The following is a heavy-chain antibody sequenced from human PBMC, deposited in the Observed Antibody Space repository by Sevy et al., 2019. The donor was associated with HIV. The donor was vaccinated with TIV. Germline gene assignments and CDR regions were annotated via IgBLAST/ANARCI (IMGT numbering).Heavy chain of an antibody. CDR3: ARMRDFSRRYGMDV. CDR2: MNPSGNS. J-gene: IGHJ6*02. V-gene: IGHV1-8*01. D-gene: IGHD3-3*01. Sequence: ASVKVSCKASGYTFTNYEINWVRQATGQGLEWMGWMNPSGNSGYAQKFQARVTMTRHTTTNTAYMELSSLRSEDTAVYYCARMRDFSRRYGMDVWGQGTTVTVSS. CDR1: GYTFTNYE.